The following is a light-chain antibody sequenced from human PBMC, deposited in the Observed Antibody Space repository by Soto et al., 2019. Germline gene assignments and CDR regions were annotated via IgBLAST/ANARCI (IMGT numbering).Light chain of an antibody. V-gene: IGKV4-1*01. CDR3: KQYYSTPTWT. Sequence: DIVMTQSPDSLAVSLGERATINCKSSQSALYSSNNKNYLAWYQQKPGQPPKLLIYWASTRESGVPDPFSGSGSGTDFNLTISSLQAEDVAVYYCKQYYSTPTWTFGQGTKVEIK. CDR1: QSALYSSNNKNY. CDR2: WAS. J-gene: IGKJ1*01.